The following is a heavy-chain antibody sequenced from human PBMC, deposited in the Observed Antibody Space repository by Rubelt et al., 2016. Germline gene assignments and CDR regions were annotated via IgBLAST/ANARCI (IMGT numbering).Heavy chain of an antibody. J-gene: IGHJ3*02. CDR2: INHSGST. D-gene: IGHD6-13*01. CDR3: ARGSWFRGAFDI. Sequence: GYYWSWIRQPPGKGLEWIGAINHSGSTNYNPSLKSRVTISVDTSKNQFSLKLSSVTAADTAVYYCARGSWFRGAFDIWGQGTMVTVSS. V-gene: IGHV4-34*01. CDR1: GYY.